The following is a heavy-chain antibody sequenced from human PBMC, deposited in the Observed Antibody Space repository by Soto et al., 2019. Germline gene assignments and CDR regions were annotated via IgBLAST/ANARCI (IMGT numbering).Heavy chain of an antibody. CDR1: GFTFSSYA. Sequence: EVQLLESGGGLVQPGGSLRLSCAASGFTFSSYAMSWVRQAPGKGLEWVSGISGSGDSTHYADSVKGRFTMSRDNSRNTLYLQMNSLRAEDTAVYYCAKDGDGYSYAEYFQHWGQGTLITVSS. J-gene: IGHJ1*01. D-gene: IGHD4-4*01. CDR2: ISGSGDST. V-gene: IGHV3-23*01. CDR3: AKDGDGYSYAEYFQH.